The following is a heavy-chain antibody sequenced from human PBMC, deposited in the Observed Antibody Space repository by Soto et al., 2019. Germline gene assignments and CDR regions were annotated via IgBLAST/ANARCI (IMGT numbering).Heavy chain of an antibody. V-gene: IGHV5-10-1*03. CDR2: IDPSDSYI. CDR3: ARLRPMGRGSYGMDV. CDR1: GYSFTSYW. Sequence: EVQLVQSGAEVKKPGESLRISCKGSGYSFTSYWISWVRQMPGKGLEWMGRIDPSDSYINYSPSFQGHVTFSDDRSISTAYLQWSSLKASDTAMYYCARLRPMGRGSYGMDVWGQGTTVTVSS. J-gene: IGHJ6*02. D-gene: IGHD3-10*01.